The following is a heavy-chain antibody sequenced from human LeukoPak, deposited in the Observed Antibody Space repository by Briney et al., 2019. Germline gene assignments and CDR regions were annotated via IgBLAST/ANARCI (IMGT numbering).Heavy chain of an antibody. D-gene: IGHD6-13*01. CDR2: IYYSGST. CDR3: ANCIAAAGTELDN. Sequence: SETLSLTCTVSGGSVSSGSYYWSWIRQPPGKGLEWIGYIYYSGSTNYNPSLKSRVTISLDKSKNQFSLKLSSVTAADTAVYYCANCIAAAGTELDNWGQGTLVTVSS. J-gene: IGHJ4*02. CDR1: GGSVSSGSYY. V-gene: IGHV4-61*01.